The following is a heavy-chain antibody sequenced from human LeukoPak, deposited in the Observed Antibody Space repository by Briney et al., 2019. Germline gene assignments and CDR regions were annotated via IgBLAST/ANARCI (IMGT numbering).Heavy chain of an antibody. CDR3: ARGSEDSSGYSFDY. J-gene: IGHJ4*02. D-gene: IGHD3-22*01. CDR1: GGSISSYY. CDR2: MYYSGST. V-gene: IGHV4-59*01. Sequence: PSETLSLTCTVSGGSISSYYWSWIRQPPGKGLEWIGYMYYSGSTNYNPSLRSRVTILVDTSKNQFSLKLSSVTAADTAVYYCARGSEDSSGYSFDYWGQGTLVTLSS.